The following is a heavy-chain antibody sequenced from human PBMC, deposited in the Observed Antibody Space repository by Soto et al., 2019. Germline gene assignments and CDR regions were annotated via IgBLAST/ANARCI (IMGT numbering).Heavy chain of an antibody. Sequence: PVGSLRLSCAASGFTFSSYSMNWVRQSPGKGLEWVSYISSSSSTIYYADSVKGRFTISRDNAKNSLYLQMNSLRDEDTAVYYCARGSYFDWSLGDYYYYGMDVWGQGTTVTVSS. CDR2: ISSSSSTI. CDR3: ARGSYFDWSLGDYYYYGMDV. V-gene: IGHV3-48*02. CDR1: GFTFSSYS. D-gene: IGHD3-9*01. J-gene: IGHJ6*02.